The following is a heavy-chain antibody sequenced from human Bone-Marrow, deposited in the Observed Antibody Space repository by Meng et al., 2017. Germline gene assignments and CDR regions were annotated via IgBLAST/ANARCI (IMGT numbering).Heavy chain of an antibody. J-gene: IGHJ4*02. V-gene: IGHV4-4*02. CDR3: ARLGPPIAAGDPFDY. Sequence: QVQLQESGPGLVKPSGTLSLTCAVASVSISSTNWWGWVRQPPGKGLEWIGEIYQDGYTNYSPSLKSRVTISVDKSRNQFSLKLNSVTAADTAVYYCARLGPPIAAGDPFDYWGQGTLVTVSS. D-gene: IGHD6-13*01. CDR2: IYQDGYT. CDR1: SVSISSTNW.